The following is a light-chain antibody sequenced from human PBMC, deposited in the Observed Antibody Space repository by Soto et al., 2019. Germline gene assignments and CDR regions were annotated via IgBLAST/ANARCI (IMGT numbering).Light chain of an antibody. V-gene: IGKV1D-12*01. CDR1: QDIAAY. Sequence: DIQVTQSPSSVSASVGARVTITCRASQDIAAYLAWYQHKPGRAPELLIRAASTLQSGVPSRFSGSGSGTDFTLTINSLQPEDFATYYGQQAYSFTITVGQGPRLDI. CDR2: AAS. CDR3: QQAYSFTIT. J-gene: IGKJ5*01.